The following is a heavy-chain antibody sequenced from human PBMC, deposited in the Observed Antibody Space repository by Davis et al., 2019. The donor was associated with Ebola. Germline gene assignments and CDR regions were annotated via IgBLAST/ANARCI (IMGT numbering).Heavy chain of an antibody. CDR1: GFTFSTYT. J-gene: IGHJ3*02. Sequence: GGSLRLSRAASGFTFSTYTMTWVRQAPGKGLEWVSSISISSAFIYYADSVKGRFTVSRDNAKNSLSLQMNSLRAEDTAVYYCAGGESGWDASDIWGRGTMVTVSS. D-gene: IGHD6-19*01. CDR2: ISISSAFI. CDR3: AGGESGWDASDI. V-gene: IGHV3-21*06.